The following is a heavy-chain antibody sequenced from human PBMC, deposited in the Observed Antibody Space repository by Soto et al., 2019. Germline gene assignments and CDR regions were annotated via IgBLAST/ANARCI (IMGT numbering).Heavy chain of an antibody. V-gene: IGHV3-30*03. Sequence: QMQLVESGGGVVQHGNSLRLSCAASGFIFSNYAMHWVRQAPGKGLEWVALISYDGRYIYYADSVKGRFAISGDNSKKTVELLMNSLRREDTAVYYCARDVTDYVLDVWGQGTTVNVSS. CDR2: ISYDGRYI. CDR1: GFIFSNYA. D-gene: IGHD3-9*01. CDR3: ARDVTDYVLDV. J-gene: IGHJ6*02.